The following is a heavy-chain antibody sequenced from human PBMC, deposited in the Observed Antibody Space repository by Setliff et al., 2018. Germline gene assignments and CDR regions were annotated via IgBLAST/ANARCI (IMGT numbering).Heavy chain of an antibody. Sequence: ASVKVSCKPSGYTFTSYGISWVRQAPGQGLEWMGWISPYNGDTEYAQKFQGRVTLTTDTSTSTAHMELGSLRSEDTAVYYCARDGIAARPGADYWGQGTLVTVSS. D-gene: IGHD6-6*01. CDR1: GYTFTSYG. V-gene: IGHV1-18*01. J-gene: IGHJ4*02. CDR2: ISPYNGDT. CDR3: ARDGIAARPGADY.